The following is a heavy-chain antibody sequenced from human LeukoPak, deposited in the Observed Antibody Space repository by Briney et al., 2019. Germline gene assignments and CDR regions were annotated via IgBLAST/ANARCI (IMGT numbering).Heavy chain of an antibody. Sequence: SGTLSLICGVSGGSISGPNSWSWVRQPPGQGLEWIGEIALAGQTNYNPSRNGRVTMSLDKSSNQLSLHLTSVTAADSATYFCSRESGPFCPFGYWGQGTLVIVSS. CDR2: IALAGQT. D-gene: IGHD1-26*01. CDR1: GGSISGPNS. CDR3: SRESGPFCPFGY. V-gene: IGHV4/OR15-8*02. J-gene: IGHJ4*02.